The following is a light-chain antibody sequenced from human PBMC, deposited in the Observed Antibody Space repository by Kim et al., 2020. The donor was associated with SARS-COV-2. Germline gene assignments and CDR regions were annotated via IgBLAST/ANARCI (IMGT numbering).Light chain of an antibody. Sequence: EILMTQSPATLSVSPGERVTLSCRASQSISSNLAWYQQKPGQAPRLLIYGASTRATGIPARFTGSGSGTEFTLNISSLQSDDFALYYCQQYYNWPPWTFGQGTKVDIK. J-gene: IGKJ1*01. V-gene: IGKV3-15*01. CDR2: GAS. CDR1: QSISSN. CDR3: QQYYNWPPWT.